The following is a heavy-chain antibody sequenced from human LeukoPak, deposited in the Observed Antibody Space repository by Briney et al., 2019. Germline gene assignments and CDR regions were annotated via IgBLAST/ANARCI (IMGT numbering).Heavy chain of an antibody. Sequence: SETLSLTCTVSGGSISSSSYYWGWIRQPPGKGLEWIGSIYYSGSTYYNPSLKSRVTISVDTSKNQFSLKPSSVTAADTAVYYCASGKGSSWYPHFDYWGQGTLVTVSS. D-gene: IGHD6-13*01. CDR2: IYYSGST. J-gene: IGHJ4*02. V-gene: IGHV4-39*07. CDR1: GGSISSSSYY. CDR3: ASGKGSSWYPHFDY.